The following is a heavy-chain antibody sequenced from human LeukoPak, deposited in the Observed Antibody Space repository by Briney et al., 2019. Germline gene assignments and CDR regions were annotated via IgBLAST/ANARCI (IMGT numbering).Heavy chain of an antibody. Sequence: GGSLRLSCAVSGFTFNKYAMSWVRQAPGKGPEWVSAISASGDRTYYADSVKGRFTLSRENSKNTLYLQMNSLRAEDMALYYCAKGTTAGIDAFDIWGQGTMVTVSS. CDR3: AKGTTAGIDAFDI. CDR1: GFTFNKYA. J-gene: IGHJ3*02. CDR2: ISASGDRT. D-gene: IGHD1-7*01. V-gene: IGHV3-23*01.